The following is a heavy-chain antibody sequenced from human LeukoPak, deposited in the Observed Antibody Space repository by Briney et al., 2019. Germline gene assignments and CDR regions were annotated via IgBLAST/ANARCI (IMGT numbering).Heavy chain of an antibody. CDR1: GGSISSSSYY. CDR3: ASGSYSIGAFDI. D-gene: IGHD1-26*01. J-gene: IGHJ3*02. V-gene: IGHV4-39*07. Sequence: PSETLSLTCTVSGGSISSSSYYWGWIRQPPGKGLEWIGSIYYSGSTYYNPSLKSRVTISVGTSKNQFSLKLSSVTAADTAVYYCASGSYSIGAFDIWGQGTMVTVSS. CDR2: IYYSGST.